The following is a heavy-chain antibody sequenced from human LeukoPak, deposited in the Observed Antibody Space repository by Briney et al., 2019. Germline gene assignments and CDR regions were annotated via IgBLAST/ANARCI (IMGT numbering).Heavy chain of an antibody. V-gene: IGHV1-69*13. J-gene: IGHJ4*02. CDR2: IIPIFGTA. D-gene: IGHD3-22*01. CDR3: ARGSRYYDSSGYPRPYYFDY. CDR1: GYTFTGYY. Sequence: ASVKVSCKASGYTFTGYYMHWVRQAPGQGLEWMGGIIPIFGTANYAQKFQGRVTITADESTSTAYMELSSLRSGDTAVYYCARGSRYYDSSGYPRPYYFDYWGQGTLVTVSS.